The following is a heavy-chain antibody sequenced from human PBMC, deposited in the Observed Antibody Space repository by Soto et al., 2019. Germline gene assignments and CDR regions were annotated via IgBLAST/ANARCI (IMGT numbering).Heavy chain of an antibody. J-gene: IGHJ4*02. CDR2: IYSGGST. D-gene: IGHD6-13*01. V-gene: IGHV3-53*01. Sequence: GGSLRLSCAASGFTVSSNYMSWVRQAPGKGLEWVSVIYSGGSTYYADSVKGRFTISRDNSKNTLYLQMNSLRAEDTAVYYCANCIAAAHFDYWGQGTLVTVSS. CDR1: GFTVSSNY. CDR3: ANCIAAAHFDY.